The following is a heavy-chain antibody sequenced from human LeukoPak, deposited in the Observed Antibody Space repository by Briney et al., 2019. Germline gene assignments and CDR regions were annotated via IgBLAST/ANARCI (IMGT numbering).Heavy chain of an antibody. CDR2: ITPIFGTA. V-gene: IGHV1-69*06. CDR3: ARDPNLGYCSSTSCYPPD. CDR1: GGTFSSYA. Sequence: SVKVSCKASGGTFSSYAISWVRQAPGQGLEWMGGITPIFGTANYAQKFQGRVTITADKSTSTAYMELSSLRSEDTAVYYCARDPNLGYCSSTSCYPPDWGQGTLVTVSS. J-gene: IGHJ4*02. D-gene: IGHD2-2*01.